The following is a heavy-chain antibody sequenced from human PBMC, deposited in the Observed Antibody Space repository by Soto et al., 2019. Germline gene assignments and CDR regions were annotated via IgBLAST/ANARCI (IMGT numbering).Heavy chain of an antibody. Sequence: SQTLSLTCAISGDSVSSNSAAWNWIRQSPSRGLEWLGRTYYRSKWYNDYAVSVKSRITINPDTSKNQFSLQLNSVTPEDTAVYYCAKGSTSCYACWFDPWGQGTLVTVSS. J-gene: IGHJ5*02. CDR2: TYYRSKWYN. CDR1: GDSVSSNSAA. V-gene: IGHV6-1*01. CDR3: AKGSTSCYACWFDP. D-gene: IGHD2-2*01.